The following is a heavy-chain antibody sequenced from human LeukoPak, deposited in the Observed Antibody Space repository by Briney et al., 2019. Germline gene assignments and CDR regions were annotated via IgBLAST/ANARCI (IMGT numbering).Heavy chain of an antibody. V-gene: IGHV4-59*01. CDR2: IYYSGST. CDR1: GGSISSYY. Sequence: SETLSLTRTVSGGSISSYYCSWIRQPPGKGLEWIGYIYYSGSTNYNPSLKSRVTISVDTSKNQFSLKLSSVTAADTAVYYCARLSRTVGRDAFDIWGQGTMVTVSS. D-gene: IGHD4-23*01. J-gene: IGHJ3*02. CDR3: ARLSRTVGRDAFDI.